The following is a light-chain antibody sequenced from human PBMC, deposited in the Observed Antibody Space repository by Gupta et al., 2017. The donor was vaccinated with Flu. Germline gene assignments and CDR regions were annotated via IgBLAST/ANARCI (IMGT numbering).Light chain of an antibody. CDR3: QQENQIPRT. CDR2: WAS. Sequence: DIVMTQFPDSLTVSLGERATIDCKSNQNLCYGPRNKDYLAWYQKKPGQPPKLLIYWASTRQSGVPDRFSGRGSGTDFTLTISKFQAEDVAVYYCQQENQIPRTFGQGTKVEIK. V-gene: IGKV4-1*01. J-gene: IGKJ1*01. CDR1: QNLCYGPRNKDY.